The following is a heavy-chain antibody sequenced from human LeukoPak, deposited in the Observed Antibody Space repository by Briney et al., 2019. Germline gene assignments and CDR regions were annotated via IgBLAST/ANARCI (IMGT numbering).Heavy chain of an antibody. J-gene: IGHJ4*02. CDR3: ARQTTGSYQWTFDY. V-gene: IGHV4-39*01. CDR1: GGSISSSAHF. Sequence: SETLSLTCTVSGGSISSSAHFWGWIRQPPGKGLEWIGTIYHSGTTYYNPSLKSRVTISVGTSRNQFSLRLNSVTAADTAVYSCARQTTGSYQWTFDYWGQGTLVTVSS. D-gene: IGHD3-10*01. CDR2: IYHSGTT.